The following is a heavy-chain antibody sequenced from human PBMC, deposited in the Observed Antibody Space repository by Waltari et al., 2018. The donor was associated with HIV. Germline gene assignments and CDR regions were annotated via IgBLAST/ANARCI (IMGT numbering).Heavy chain of an antibody. CDR2: IIPIFGTA. CDR3: ARSQWQDAFDI. Sequence: SSYAISWVRQAPGQGLEWMGGIIPIFGTANYAQKFQGRVTITADESTSTAYMELSSLRSEDTAVYYCARSQWQDAFDIWGQGTMVTVSS. CDR1: SSYA. V-gene: IGHV1-69*01. D-gene: IGHD6-19*01. J-gene: IGHJ3*02.